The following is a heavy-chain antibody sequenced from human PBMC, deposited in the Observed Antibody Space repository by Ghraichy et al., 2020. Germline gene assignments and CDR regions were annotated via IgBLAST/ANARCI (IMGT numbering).Heavy chain of an antibody. Sequence: SETLSLTCAVYGGSFSGYYWSWIRQPPGKGLEWIGEINHSGSTNYNPSLKSRVTISVDTSKNQFSLKLSSVTAADTAVYYCARAKGGKITIFGEGGYYYYGKDVWGQGTTVTVSS. V-gene: IGHV4-34*01. D-gene: IGHD3-3*01. CDR2: INHSGST. CDR3: ARAKGGKITIFGEGGYYYYGKDV. J-gene: IGHJ6*02. CDR1: GGSFSGYY.